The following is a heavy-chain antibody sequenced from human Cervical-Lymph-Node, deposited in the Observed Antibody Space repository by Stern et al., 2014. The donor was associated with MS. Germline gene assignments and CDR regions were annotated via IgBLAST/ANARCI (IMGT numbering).Heavy chain of an antibody. J-gene: IGHJ6*02. CDR2: IYYSGTT. CDR1: GGSISSDNYY. D-gene: IGHD2-2*01. Sequence: QLQLQESGPGLVKPSQTLSLTRTVSGGSISSDNYYWTWIRQHPGQGLEWIGHIYYSGTTYYNPSLKSRVSITVDTSKNLFSLRLSSVTAADTAVYYCARDHFTTSLDVWGHGTTVTVS. CDR3: ARDHFTTSLDV. V-gene: IGHV4-31*03.